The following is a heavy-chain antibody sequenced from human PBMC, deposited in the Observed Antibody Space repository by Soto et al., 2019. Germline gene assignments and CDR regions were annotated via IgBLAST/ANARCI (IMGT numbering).Heavy chain of an antibody. D-gene: IGHD1-26*01. V-gene: IGHV4-4*02. J-gene: IGHJ5*02. Sequence: QVQLQESGPGLVKPSGTLSLTCAVSGGSISSSNWWSWVRQPPGKGLEWIGEIYHSGSTNYNPSLTSRVTRSVDKSKNQFYLKLSSVTAAGTAVYYCARDSRSYSVRWFDPWGQGTLVAVSS. CDR1: GGSISSSNW. CDR2: IYHSGST. CDR3: ARDSRSYSVRWFDP.